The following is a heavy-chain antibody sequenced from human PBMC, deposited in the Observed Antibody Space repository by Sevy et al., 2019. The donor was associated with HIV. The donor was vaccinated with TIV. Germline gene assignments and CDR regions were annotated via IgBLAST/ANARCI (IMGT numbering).Heavy chain of an antibody. CDR3: ANAPSGYYGSGGEGYYFDY. J-gene: IGHJ4*02. V-gene: IGHV3-23*01. CDR2: ISGSGGST. Sequence: GGSLRLSCAASGFTFSSYAMSWVRQAPGKGLEWVSAISGSGGSTYYADSVKGRFTISRDNSKNTMYLQMNSLRAEDTAVYDCANAPSGYYGSGGEGYYFDYWGQGTLVTVSS. CDR1: GFTFSSYA. D-gene: IGHD3-10*01.